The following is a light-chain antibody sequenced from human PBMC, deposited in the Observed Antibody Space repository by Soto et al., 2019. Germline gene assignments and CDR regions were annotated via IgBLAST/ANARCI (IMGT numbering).Light chain of an antibody. V-gene: IGKV1-27*01. CDR3: QKYNGAPWT. J-gene: IGKJ1*01. Sequence: DIQMTQSPSSLSASVGDRVTITCRANQAISDYLAWYQQKPGKVPKLLIYTASTLQSGVPPRFSGSGSGTDFTLTISSLQPEDVATYYCQKYNGAPWTFGQGTKVEIK. CDR2: TAS. CDR1: QAISDY.